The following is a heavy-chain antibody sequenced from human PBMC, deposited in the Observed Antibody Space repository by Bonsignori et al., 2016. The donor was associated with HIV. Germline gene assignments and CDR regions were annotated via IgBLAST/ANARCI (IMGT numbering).Heavy chain of an antibody. V-gene: IGHV1-18*01. CDR3: ARPYSNHFDY. D-gene: IGHD4-11*01. J-gene: IGHJ4*02. Sequence: WVRQAPGQGLEWMGGISAYTGNTHYAQKFQGRVAMTTDTSTSTAYMELRSLGSDDTAVYYCARPYSNHFDYWGQGTLVTVSS. CDR2: ISAYTGNT.